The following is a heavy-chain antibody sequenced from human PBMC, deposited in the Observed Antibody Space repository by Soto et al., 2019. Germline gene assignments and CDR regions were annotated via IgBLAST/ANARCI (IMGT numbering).Heavy chain of an antibody. V-gene: IGHV1-69*06. CDR3: TRGIQLWS. J-gene: IGHJ4*02. CDR1: GGTFSNYA. CDR2: IIPLSGTP. Sequence: QVQLVQSGAEVKKPGSSVKVSCKASGGTFSNYALTWVRQAPGQGLEWMGGIIPLSGTPNYAQKFQGRVTITADKSTTTVYVELSGLRSEDTAVYYCTRGIQLWSRGQGTLVTVSS. D-gene: IGHD5-18*01.